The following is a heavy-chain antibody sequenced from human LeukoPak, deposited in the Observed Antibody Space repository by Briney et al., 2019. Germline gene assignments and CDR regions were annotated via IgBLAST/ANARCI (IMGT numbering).Heavy chain of an antibody. V-gene: IGHV3-9*01. CDR2: ITWNSGSI. Sequence: GGSLRLSCAASGFTFDDYAMHWVRQTPGKGLEWVSGITWNSGSIVYADSVKGRFTISRDNAKNSLYLQMNSLRAEDTALYYCAKDRASAFGRDAFDIWGQGTMVTVSS. D-gene: IGHD3-10*01. CDR3: AKDRASAFGRDAFDI. CDR1: GFTFDDYA. J-gene: IGHJ3*02.